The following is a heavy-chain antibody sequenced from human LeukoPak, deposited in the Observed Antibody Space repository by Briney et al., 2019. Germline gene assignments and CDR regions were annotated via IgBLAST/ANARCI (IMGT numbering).Heavy chain of an antibody. CDR2: IYHSGST. Sequence: PSETLSLTCAVSGGSISSGGYSGSWIRQPPGKGREWIGYIYHSGSTYYHPSLKSRVTISVDRSKNQFSLKLSSVTAADTAVYYCARGKREDAFDIWGQGTMVTVSS. V-gene: IGHV4-30-2*01. J-gene: IGHJ3*02. CDR3: ARGKREDAFDI. CDR1: GGSISSGGYS.